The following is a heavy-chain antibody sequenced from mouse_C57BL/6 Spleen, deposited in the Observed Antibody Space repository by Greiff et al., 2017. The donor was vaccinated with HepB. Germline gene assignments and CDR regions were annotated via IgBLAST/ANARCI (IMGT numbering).Heavy chain of an antibody. D-gene: IGHD4-1*01. CDR3: ARLTGTGYYYAMDY. V-gene: IGHV1-69*01. CDR2: IDPSDSYT. CDR1: GYTFTSYW. Sequence: VQLQQPGAELVMPGASVKLSCKASGYTFTSYWMHWVKQRPGQGLEWIGEIDPSDSYTNYNQKFKGKSTLTVDKSSSTAYMQLSSLTSEDSAVYYCARLTGTGYYYAMDYWGQGTSVTVSS. J-gene: IGHJ4*01.